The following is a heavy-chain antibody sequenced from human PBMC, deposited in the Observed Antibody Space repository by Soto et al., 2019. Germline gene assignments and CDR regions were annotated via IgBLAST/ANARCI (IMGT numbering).Heavy chain of an antibody. CDR2: ISGGGTTR. CDR3: ASDPYYYASGF. CDR1: GFRFSDHY. V-gene: IGHV3-11*01. D-gene: IGHD3-10*01. Sequence: QVQLVESGGGLVEPGGSLRLSCAASGFRFSDHYMTWIRQAPGKGLEWVSKISGGGTTRYYADSVKGRFTVSRDNAKNSLYMQMNSLRAEDTAVYYCASDPYYYASGFWGQGTLVTVSS. J-gene: IGHJ4*02.